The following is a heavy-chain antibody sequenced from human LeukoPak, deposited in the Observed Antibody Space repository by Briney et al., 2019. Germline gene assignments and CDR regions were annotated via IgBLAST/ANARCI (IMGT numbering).Heavy chain of an antibody. CDR3: ARGRNWGSRTRKAVYYFDY. V-gene: IGHV4-34*01. CDR1: GGSFSGYY. J-gene: IGHJ4*02. D-gene: IGHD7-27*01. CDR2: INHSGST. Sequence: KPSETLSLTCAVYGGSFSGYYWSWLRQPPGKGLEWIGEINHSGSTNYNPSLKSRVTISVDTSKNQFSLKLSSVTAADTAVYYCARGRNWGSRTRKAVYYFDYWGQGTLVTVSS.